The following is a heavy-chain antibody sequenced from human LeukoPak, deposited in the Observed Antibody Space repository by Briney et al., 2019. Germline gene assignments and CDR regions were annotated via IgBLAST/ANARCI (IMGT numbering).Heavy chain of an antibody. D-gene: IGHD5-18*01. V-gene: IGHV1-18*01. CDR2: ISAYNGNT. CDR1: GYTFTNYG. CDR3: ARDSLYSYGYYFVY. Sequence: ASVKVSCKASGYTFTNYGISWVRQAPGQGIEWMGWISAYNGNTNYAQKLQGRVTMTTDTSTSTAYMELRSLRSDDTAVYYCARDSLYSYGYYFVYWGEGALVTVSS. J-gene: IGHJ4*02.